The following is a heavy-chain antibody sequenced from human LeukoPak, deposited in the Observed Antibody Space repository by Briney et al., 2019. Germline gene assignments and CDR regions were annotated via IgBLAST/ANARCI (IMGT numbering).Heavy chain of an antibody. CDR2: ISVYSGET. CDR3: ASNTGSDSSGYAY. CDR1: GYTFSSYD. D-gene: IGHD3-22*01. V-gene: IGHV1-18*01. Sequence: ASVKVSCKASGYTFSSYDITWVRQAPGQGLEWMGWISVYSGETNYAQKLQDRVTVTTDTSTRTAYLELRSLRSDDTAVYYCASNTGSDSSGYAYWGQGTLVTVSS. J-gene: IGHJ4*02.